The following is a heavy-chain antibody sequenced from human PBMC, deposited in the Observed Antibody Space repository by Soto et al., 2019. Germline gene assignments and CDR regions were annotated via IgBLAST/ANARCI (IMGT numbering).Heavy chain of an antibody. CDR1: GLMFRTYA. CDR2: IDAGGRRT. Sequence: EVQLLESGGGLAQPGGSLRLSCAASGLMFRTYAMTWVRQAPGKGLEWVSTIDAGGRRTYYADSVVGRFSISRDDSKNTLYLQMNSLRAEDTAVYYCANRPRYDNVDVWGQGTSVTVSS. V-gene: IGHV3-23*01. CDR3: ANRPRYDNVDV. J-gene: IGHJ6*02. D-gene: IGHD5-12*01.